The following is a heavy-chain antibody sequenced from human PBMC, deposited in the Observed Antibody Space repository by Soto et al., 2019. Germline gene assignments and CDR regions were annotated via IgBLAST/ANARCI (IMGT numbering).Heavy chain of an antibody. Sequence: VQLQESGPGLVKPSGTLSLTCAVSGGSISSGNWWSWVRQPPGKALEWIGEIYHSGATNDNPSLKSRVTISLDKSKNQFSLRLRAVTAADTAVYYCASHRGNTSGPYEYWGQGILVTVSS. CDR3: ASHRGNTSGPYEY. J-gene: IGHJ4*02. CDR2: IYHSGAT. D-gene: IGHD5-18*01. V-gene: IGHV4-4*02. CDR1: GGSISSGNW.